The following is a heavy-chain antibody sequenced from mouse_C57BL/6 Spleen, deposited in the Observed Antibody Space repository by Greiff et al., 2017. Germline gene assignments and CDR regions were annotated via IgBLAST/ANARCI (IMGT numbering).Heavy chain of an antibody. CDR1: GYTFTDYN. CDR2: INPNNGGT. J-gene: IGHJ3*01. Sequence: VQLQQSGPELVKPGASVKMSCKASGYTFTDYNMHWVKQSHGKSLEWIGYINPNNGGTSYNQKFKGKATLTVNKSSSTAYMELRSLTSEDSAVYYCARLDYSNYGWFAYWGQGTLVTVSA. V-gene: IGHV1-22*01. CDR3: ARLDYSNYGWFAY. D-gene: IGHD2-5*01.